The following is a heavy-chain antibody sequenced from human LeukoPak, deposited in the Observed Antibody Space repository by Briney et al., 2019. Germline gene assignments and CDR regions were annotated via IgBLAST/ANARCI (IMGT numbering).Heavy chain of an antibody. V-gene: IGHV4-4*02. CDR1: GGSISSSNW. J-gene: IGHJ4*02. Sequence: PSGTLSLTCAVSGGSISSSNWWSWVRQPPGKGLEWIGEIYHSGSTNYNPSLKSRVTISVDTSKNQLSLKLSSVTAADTAVYYCATYYYALADGYWGQGTLVTVSS. CDR3: ATYYYALADGY. D-gene: IGHD3-10*01. CDR2: IYHSGST.